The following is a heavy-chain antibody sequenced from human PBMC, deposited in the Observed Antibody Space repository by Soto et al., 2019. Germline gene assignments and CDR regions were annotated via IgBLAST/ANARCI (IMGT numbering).Heavy chain of an antibody. CDR2: IDWDDDK. Sequence: GSGPTLVNPTQTLTLTCTFSGFSLSTSGMCVSWIRQPPGKALEWLALIDWDDDKYYSTSLKTRLTISKDTSKNQVVLTMTNMDPVDTATYYCARKHDYGGNSSSYAFDIWGQGTMVTVSS. V-gene: IGHV2-70*01. CDR1: GFSLSTSGMC. D-gene: IGHD4-17*01. J-gene: IGHJ3*02. CDR3: ARKHDYGGNSSSYAFDI.